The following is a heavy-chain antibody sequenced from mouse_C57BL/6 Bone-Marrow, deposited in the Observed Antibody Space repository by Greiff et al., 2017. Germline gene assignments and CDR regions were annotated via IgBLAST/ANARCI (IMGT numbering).Heavy chain of an antibody. CDR3: ARDYGSSYGYFDV. CDR2: ISPSDGST. D-gene: IGHD1-1*01. V-gene: IGHV1-85*01. J-gene: IGHJ1*03. CDR1: GYTFTSYD. Sequence: VQLQQSGPELVKPGASVKLSCKASGYTFTSYDINWVKQRPGQGLEWIGWISPSDGSTKDNEKFKGKATLTVDTSSSTAYMELHSLTSEDSAVYFGARDYGSSYGYFDVWGTGTTVTVSS.